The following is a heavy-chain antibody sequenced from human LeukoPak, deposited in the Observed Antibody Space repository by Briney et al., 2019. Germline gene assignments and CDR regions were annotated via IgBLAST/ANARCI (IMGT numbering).Heavy chain of an antibody. CDR2: IYPGGSET. J-gene: IGHJ4*02. Sequence: GESLKISCKGSRYSFTSYWIVWVRQMPGKGLEWMGIIYPGGSETRYDPSFQGQVTISADMSTSTAYLQWSSLRASDTAMYYCARASRDGYNQNFDHWGQGTLVTVSS. V-gene: IGHV5-51*01. CDR3: ARASRDGYNQNFDH. CDR1: RYSFTSYW. D-gene: IGHD5-24*01.